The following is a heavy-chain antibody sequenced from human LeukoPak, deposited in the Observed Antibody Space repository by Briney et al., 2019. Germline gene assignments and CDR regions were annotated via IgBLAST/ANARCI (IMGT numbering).Heavy chain of an antibody. CDR3: ARGPTDIVVVVAAKDNAFDI. V-gene: IGHV1-2*06. Sequence: ASVKVSCKASGYTFTGYYIHWVRQAPGQGLEWMGRINPNSGGTNYAQKFQGRVTMTRDTSISTAYMELSRLRSDDTAVYYVARGPTDIVVVVAAKDNAFDIWGQGTMVTVSS. CDR2: INPNSGGT. J-gene: IGHJ3*02. D-gene: IGHD2-15*01. CDR1: GYTFTGYY.